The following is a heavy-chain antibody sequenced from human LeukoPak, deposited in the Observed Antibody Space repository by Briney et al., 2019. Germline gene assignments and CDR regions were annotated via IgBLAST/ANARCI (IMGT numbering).Heavy chain of an antibody. CDR2: ITWNGGSI. V-gene: IGHV3-9*01. D-gene: IGHD2-15*01. Sequence: GGSLRLSCAASGFTFDIYAMHWVRQAPGKGLEWVSGITWNGGSIGYADSVKGRFTISRDNAKNSLYLQMNSLRPEDTALYYCVKAGQGCLDYWGQGTLVTVSS. CDR1: GFTFDIYA. J-gene: IGHJ4*02. CDR3: VKAGQGCLDY.